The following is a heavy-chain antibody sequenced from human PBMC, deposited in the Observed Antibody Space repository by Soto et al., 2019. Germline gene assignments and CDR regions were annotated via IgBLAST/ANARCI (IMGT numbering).Heavy chain of an antibody. J-gene: IGHJ4*02. CDR3: AGRPYSGYVDYFDY. Sequence: ASVKVSCKASGYTFTSYGISWVRQAPGQGLEWMGWISAYNGNTNYAQKLQGRVTMTTDTSTSTAYMELRSLRSDDTAVYYCAGRPYSGYVDYFDYWGQGTLVTVSS. D-gene: IGHD5-12*01. CDR1: GYTFTSYG. V-gene: IGHV1-18*01. CDR2: ISAYNGNT.